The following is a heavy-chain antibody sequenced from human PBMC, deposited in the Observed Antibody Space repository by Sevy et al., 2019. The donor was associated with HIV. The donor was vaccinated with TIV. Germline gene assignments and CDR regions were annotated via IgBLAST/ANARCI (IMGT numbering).Heavy chain of an antibody. D-gene: IGHD2-21*01. CDR2: IQYDGSNK. J-gene: IGHJ4*02. V-gene: IGHV3-30*02. Sequence: GGSLRLSCAASGFSYSSYGMHWVRQAPGKGLEWVAYIQYDGSNKVYADSVKGRFTISRDNSKNTLDLQMNSLRVEDTAVYYCVKEGGGEGGDHWGQGTLVTVSS. CDR1: GFSYSSYG. CDR3: VKEGGGEGGDH.